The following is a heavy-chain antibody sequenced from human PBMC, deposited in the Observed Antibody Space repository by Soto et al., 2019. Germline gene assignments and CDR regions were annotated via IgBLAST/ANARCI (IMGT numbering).Heavy chain of an antibody. CDR2: IIPIFGTA. CDR3: ARDLNENSGSYYWALDAFDI. CDR1: GGTFSSYA. J-gene: IGHJ3*02. V-gene: IGHV1-69*13. Sequence: ASVKVSCKASGGTFSSYAISWVRQAPGQGLEWMGGIIPIFGTANYAQKFQGRVTITADESTSTAYMELSSLRSEDTAVYYCARDLNENSGSYYWALDAFDIWGQGTMVTV. D-gene: IGHD1-26*01.